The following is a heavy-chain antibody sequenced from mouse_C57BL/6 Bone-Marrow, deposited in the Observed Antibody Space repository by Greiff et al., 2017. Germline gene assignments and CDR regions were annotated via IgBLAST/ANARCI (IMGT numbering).Heavy chain of an antibody. D-gene: IGHD1-1*01. V-gene: IGHV1-18*01. J-gene: IGHJ1*03. CDR1: GYTFTDYN. Sequence: VQLQQSGPELVKPGASVKIPCKASGYTFTDYNMDWVKQSPGQSLEWIGDINPNNGGTIYNQKFKGKATLTVDKSSSTAYMELRSLTSEDTAVYYCARIHAVLLRYWYFGVWGTGTTVTVSS. CDR2: INPNNGGT. CDR3: ARIHAVLLRYWYFGV.